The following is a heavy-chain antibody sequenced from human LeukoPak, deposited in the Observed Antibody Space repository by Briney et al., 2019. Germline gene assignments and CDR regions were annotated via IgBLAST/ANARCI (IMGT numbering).Heavy chain of an antibody. Sequence: ASVKVSCKVSGNTFTTYDINWVRQATGQGLEWMGWMNPNSGNTGYAQKFQGRVTMTRNTSISTAYMELSSLRSEDTAVYYCARARSYSDFDYWGQGTLVTVSS. CDR2: MNPNSGNT. CDR1: GNTFTTYD. CDR3: ARARSYSDFDY. D-gene: IGHD1-26*01. V-gene: IGHV1-8*01. J-gene: IGHJ4*02.